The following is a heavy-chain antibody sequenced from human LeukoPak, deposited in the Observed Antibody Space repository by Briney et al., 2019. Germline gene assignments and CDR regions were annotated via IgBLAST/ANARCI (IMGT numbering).Heavy chain of an antibody. CDR1: GGSISSSDYY. V-gene: IGHV4-39*07. CDR2: IYYTGSS. CDR3: ARENYCTNGVCWAFDP. J-gene: IGHJ5*02. Sequence: PSETLSLTCTVSGGSISSSDYYWGWTRQPPGKGLEWIGNIYYTGSSSYNSSLKSRVTISVDTSKNQFSLQLSSVTAADTAVYYCARENYCTNGVCWAFDPWGQGTLVTVSS. D-gene: IGHD2-8*01.